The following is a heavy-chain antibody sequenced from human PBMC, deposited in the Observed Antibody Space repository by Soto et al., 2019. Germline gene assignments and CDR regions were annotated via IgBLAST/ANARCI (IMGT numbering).Heavy chain of an antibody. CDR2: INPNSGGT. D-gene: IGHD2-21*02. Sequence: QVQLVQSGAEVKKPGASVKVSCKASGYTFTGYYMHWVRQAPGQGLEWMGWINPNSGGTNHAQKSQGWVTMTRDPSTSTAYMELTRLSSDDTAVYYCARAHCGGDCYSGVDYWGQGTLVTVSS. CDR3: ARAHCGGDCYSGVDY. CDR1: GYTFTGYY. J-gene: IGHJ4*02. V-gene: IGHV1-2*04.